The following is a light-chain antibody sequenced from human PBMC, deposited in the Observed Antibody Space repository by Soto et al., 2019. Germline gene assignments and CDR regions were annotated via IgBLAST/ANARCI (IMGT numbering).Light chain of an antibody. CDR1: QSVSSIY. J-gene: IGKJ1*01. CDR3: QQYGISSWT. V-gene: IGKV3-20*01. CDR2: GAS. Sequence: EIVLTQSPGTLSLSPGERATLSCRASQSVSSIYLAWYQHKPGQAPRLLIYGASSRATGIPDRFSGSGSGTDFTLTICRLEPEDFAVYYCQQYGISSWTFGRGTTVEIK.